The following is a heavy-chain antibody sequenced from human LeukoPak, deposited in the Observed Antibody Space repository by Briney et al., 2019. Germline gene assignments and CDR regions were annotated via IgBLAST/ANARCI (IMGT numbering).Heavy chain of an antibody. CDR3: ARVDNWFDP. J-gene: IGHJ5*02. Sequence: ASVKVSCKASGYTFTSYGISWVRQAPGQGLEWMGWISAYNGNTNYAQKFQGRVTITADESTSTAYMELSSLRSEDTAVYYCARVDNWFDPWGQGTLVTVSS. CDR2: ISAYNGNT. CDR1: GYTFTSYG. V-gene: IGHV1-18*01.